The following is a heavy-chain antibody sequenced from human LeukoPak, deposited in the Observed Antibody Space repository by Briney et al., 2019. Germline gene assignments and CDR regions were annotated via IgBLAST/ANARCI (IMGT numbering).Heavy chain of an antibody. CDR2: ISGSGGST. CDR3: AKGEYYDFWSGYIDY. D-gene: IGHD3-3*01. CDR1: GFTFSSYA. Sequence: GGSLRLSCAASGFTFSSYAMSWVRQAPGKGLEWVSAISGSGGSTYYADSVKGRFTISRDNSKNTLYLQMNNLRAEDTAVYYCAKGEYYDFWSGYIDYWGQGTLVTVSS. V-gene: IGHV3-23*01. J-gene: IGHJ4*02.